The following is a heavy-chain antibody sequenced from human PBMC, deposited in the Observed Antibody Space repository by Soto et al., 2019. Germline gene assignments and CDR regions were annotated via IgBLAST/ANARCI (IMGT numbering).Heavy chain of an antibody. CDR3: AREGGQYYYGSGEDNWFDP. CDR2: ISSSSSYT. V-gene: IGHV3-11*06. Sequence: GGSLRLSCAASGFTFSDYYMSWIRQAPGKGLEWVSYISSSSSYTNYADSVKGRFTISRDNAKNSLYLQMNSLRAEDTAVYYCAREGGQYYYGSGEDNWFDPWGQGTLVTVSS. CDR1: GFTFSDYY. J-gene: IGHJ5*02. D-gene: IGHD3-10*01.